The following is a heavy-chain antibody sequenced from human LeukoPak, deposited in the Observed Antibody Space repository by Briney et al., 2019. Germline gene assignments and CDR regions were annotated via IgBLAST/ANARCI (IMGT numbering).Heavy chain of an antibody. J-gene: IGHJ4*02. CDR1: GGSISSGSYY. Sequence: SQTLSLTCTVSGGSISSGSYYWRWLRQPAGTGLEGIGRIYTSGSTNYNPSLKSRVTISVDTSKNQFSLKLSSVTAADTAVYYCARDCYDFWSGCGFDYWGQGTLVTVSS. CDR3: ARDCYDFWSGCGFDY. V-gene: IGHV4-61*02. D-gene: IGHD3-3*01. CDR2: IYTSGST.